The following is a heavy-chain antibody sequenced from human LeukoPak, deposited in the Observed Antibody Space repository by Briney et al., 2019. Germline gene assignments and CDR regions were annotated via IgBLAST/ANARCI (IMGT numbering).Heavy chain of an antibody. CDR1: GFTFDDYA. Sequence: PGGSLRLSCAASGFTFDDYAMHWVRQAPGKGLEWVSGISWNSGSIGYADSVKGRFTISRDNAKNSLYLQMNSLRAEGMALYYCAKIAAAGYFDYWGEGTLVTVSS. CDR2: ISWNSGSI. V-gene: IGHV3-9*03. CDR3: AKIAAAGYFDY. D-gene: IGHD6-13*01. J-gene: IGHJ4*02.